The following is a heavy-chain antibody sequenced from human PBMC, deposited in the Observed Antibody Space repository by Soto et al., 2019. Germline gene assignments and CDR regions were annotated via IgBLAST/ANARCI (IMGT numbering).Heavy chain of an antibody. CDR2: ISGSGSST. J-gene: IGHJ4*02. CDR3: ANMSDFWSGSPPYHFDF. V-gene: IGHV3-23*01. CDR1: GFTFSSYA. Sequence: EVQLLESGGGLVQPGGSLRLSCAASGFTFSSYAMSWVRQAPGKGLEWVTVISGSGSSTYYADSVKGRFTISRDNSKKTQYVQMNSLSAEDTAVYYWANMSDFWSGSPPYHFDFWGQGNQVTVSS. D-gene: IGHD3-3*01.